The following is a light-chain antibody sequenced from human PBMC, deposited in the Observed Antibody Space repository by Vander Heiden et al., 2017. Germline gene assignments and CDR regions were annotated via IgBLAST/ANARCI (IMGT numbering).Light chain of an antibody. CDR3: QQRMNGQAEDT. J-gene: IGKJ3*01. CDR2: DAS. V-gene: IGKV3-11*01. CDR1: QSVSSY. Sequence: EIVLPQSPATLSLSPGERAILSCRASQSVSSYLAWYKQKPGQAPRLLSYDASNRATGIKARFSGSGDGTDFTLTISSRVPKDFAVYYCQQRMNGQAEDTFGHGTKVEIK.